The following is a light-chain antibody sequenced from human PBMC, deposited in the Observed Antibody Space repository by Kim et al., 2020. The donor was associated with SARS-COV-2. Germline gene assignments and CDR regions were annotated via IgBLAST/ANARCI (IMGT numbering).Light chain of an antibody. CDR2: STN. CDR1: SGSVSTSYY. V-gene: IGLV8-61*01. CDR3: VLYLGRGISM. J-gene: IGLJ3*02. Sequence: QTVVTQEPSFSVSPGGTVTLTCGLNSGSVSTSYYPSWFQQTPGQAPRTLIYSTNSLSSGVPYRFPGSILGNKAALTITGAQKDDESDYYCVLYLGRGISMFGGGTKLTVL.